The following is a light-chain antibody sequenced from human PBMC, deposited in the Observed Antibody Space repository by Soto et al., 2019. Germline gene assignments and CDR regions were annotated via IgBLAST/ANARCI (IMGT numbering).Light chain of an antibody. CDR2: GAS. Sequence: EIVLTQSPGTLSLSPGERATLSCRASQSVSSNSLAWYQHKRGQAPRLLIHGASSRATGIPDRFSGSGSGTDFTLTISRLELEDFVVYYCQQYGGSPRTFGQGTKVEVK. CDR3: QQYGGSPRT. CDR1: QSVSSNS. V-gene: IGKV3-20*01. J-gene: IGKJ1*01.